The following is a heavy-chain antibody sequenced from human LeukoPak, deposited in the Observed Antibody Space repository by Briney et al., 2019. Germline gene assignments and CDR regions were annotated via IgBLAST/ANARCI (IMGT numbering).Heavy chain of an antibody. CDR2: ISHSGST. J-gene: IGHJ4*02. CDR1: GGSFSGYY. V-gene: IGHV4-34*01. CDR3: ARGPPLSATEYFDY. Sequence: SETLSLTCAVYGGSFSGYYWSWIRQPPGKGLEWIGEISHSGSTNYNPSPKSRVTISVDTYKNQLSLKLSSVTGAEQAVYYCARGPPLSATEYFDYWGQGTLVTVSS. D-gene: IGHD5/OR15-5a*01.